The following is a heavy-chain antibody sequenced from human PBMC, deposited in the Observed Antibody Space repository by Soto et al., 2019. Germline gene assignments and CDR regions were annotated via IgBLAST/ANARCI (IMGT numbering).Heavy chain of an antibody. CDR2: IVHSGDTT. Sequence: EVQLLESGGGLVQPGGSLRLSCAASGFTFSIYAMTWVRQAPGKGLEWVSAIVHSGDTTYYAESVKGRFTISRDNSKNTLFLQVNSLRAEYTDVYYCAKGTTAADTVWYFDLGGRGALVTVSS. D-gene: IGHD6-13*01. CDR3: AKGTTAADTVWYFDL. V-gene: IGHV3-23*01. J-gene: IGHJ2*01. CDR1: GFTFSIYA.